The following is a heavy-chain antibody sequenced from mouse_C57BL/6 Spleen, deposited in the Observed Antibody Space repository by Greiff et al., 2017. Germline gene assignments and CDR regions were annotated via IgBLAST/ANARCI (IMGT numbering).Heavy chain of an antibody. Sequence: DVQLVESEGGLVQPGSSMKLSCTASGFTFSDYYMAWVRQVPEKGLEWVANINYDGSSTYYLDSLKSRFIISRDNAKNILYLQMSSLKSEDTATYYCAREITTVVDWYFDVWGTGTTVTVSS. V-gene: IGHV5-16*01. J-gene: IGHJ1*03. D-gene: IGHD1-1*01. CDR1: GFTFSDYY. CDR2: INYDGSST. CDR3: AREITTVVDWYFDV.